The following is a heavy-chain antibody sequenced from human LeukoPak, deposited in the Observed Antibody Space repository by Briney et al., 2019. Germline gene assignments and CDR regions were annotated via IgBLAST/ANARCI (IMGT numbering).Heavy chain of an antibody. J-gene: IGHJ5*02. Sequence: SETLSLTSTVSGGSVSSSNWWTWIRQTPGKGLEWIGEIFHTGHTNYNPSLKSRVTISVDKSSNHFSLNLNSVTAADTAVYYCARDGGLTIVRGVVDLWGQGTLVTVSS. CDR3: ARDGGLTIVRGVVDL. V-gene: IGHV4-4*02. CDR1: GGSVSSSNW. CDR2: IFHTGHT. D-gene: IGHD3-10*01.